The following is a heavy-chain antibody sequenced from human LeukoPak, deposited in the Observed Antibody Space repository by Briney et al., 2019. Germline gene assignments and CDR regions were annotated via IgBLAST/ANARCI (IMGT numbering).Heavy chain of an antibody. CDR3: TRPARPVDY. D-gene: IGHD6-6*01. V-gene: IGHV3-73*01. J-gene: IGHJ4*02. CDR2: IRSKANSYAT. Sequence: GGPLRLSCAASGFTFSGSAMHWVRQASGKGLEWVGRIRSKANSYATAYAASVKGRFTISRDDSKNTAYLQMNSLKTEDTAVYYCTRPARPVDYWGQGTLVTVSS. CDR1: GFTFSGSA.